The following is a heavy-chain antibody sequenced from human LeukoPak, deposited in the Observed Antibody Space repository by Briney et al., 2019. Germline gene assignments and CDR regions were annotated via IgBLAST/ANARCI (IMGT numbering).Heavy chain of an antibody. CDR2: ISGSGVTT. CDR1: GFTFSNYA. Sequence: GGSLRLSCEASGFTFSNYAMTWVRQAPGKGLEWVSTISGSGVTTHYADSVKGRFTISRDNSKNTLYLQMNSLRAEDTAVYYCASLTTASYDYWGQGTLVTVSS. CDR3: ASLTTASYDY. V-gene: IGHV3-23*01. D-gene: IGHD4-11*01. J-gene: IGHJ4*02.